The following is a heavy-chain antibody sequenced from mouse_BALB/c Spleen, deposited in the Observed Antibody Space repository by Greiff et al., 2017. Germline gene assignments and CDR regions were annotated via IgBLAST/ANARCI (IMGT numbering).Heavy chain of an antibody. J-gene: IGHJ3*01. CDR2: ISSGGSYT. V-gene: IGHV5-6-4*01. CDR1: GFTFSSYS. Sequence: EVKLVESGGGLVKPGGSLKLSCAASGFTFSSYSMPWVRQTPEKRLEWVATISSGGSYTYYPDSVKGRFTISRDNAKNTLSLQMSSLKSEDTAMYYCTRDAGEYCRYEAFDYWGQGTPVTVSA. CDR3: TRDAGEYCRYEAFDY. D-gene: IGHD2-14*01.